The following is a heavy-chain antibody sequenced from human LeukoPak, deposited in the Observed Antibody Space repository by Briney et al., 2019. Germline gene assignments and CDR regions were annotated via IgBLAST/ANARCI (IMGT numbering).Heavy chain of an antibody. CDR2: IYYSGST. V-gene: IGHV4-59*01. Sequence: SETLSLTCTVSGGSISSYYWSWVRQPPGKGLEWIGYIYYSGSTNYNPSLKSRVTISVDTSKNQFSLKLSSVTAADTAVYYCARRANRFDYWGQGTLVTVSS. CDR3: ARRANRFDY. J-gene: IGHJ4*02. D-gene: IGHD1-14*01. CDR1: GGSISSYY.